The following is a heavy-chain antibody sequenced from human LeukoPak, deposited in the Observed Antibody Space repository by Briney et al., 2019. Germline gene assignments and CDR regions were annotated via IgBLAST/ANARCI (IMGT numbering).Heavy chain of an antibody. J-gene: IGHJ4*02. D-gene: IGHD6-19*01. CDR3: ATLRSDSSGWYYFDY. CDR1: GFAFSSYA. V-gene: IGHV3-23*01. Sequence: GGSLRLSCTASGFAFSSYAMSWVRQAPGVGLEWVSAIDGGGGRTWHADSVRGRFTISRDNSKNTLFMQMNSLRAEDTAVYYCATLRSDSSGWYYFDYWGQGTLVTVSS. CDR2: IDGGGGRT.